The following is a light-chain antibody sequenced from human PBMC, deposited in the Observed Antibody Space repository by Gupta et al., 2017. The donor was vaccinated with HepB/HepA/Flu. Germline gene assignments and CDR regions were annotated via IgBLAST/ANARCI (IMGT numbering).Light chain of an antibody. Sequence: QSVLTQPPSASGTPGQRVTISCSGSTSNIGSHYVYWYQHLPGAAPKLLIYSDVQRPSVVPARFSGSKSGTSASLPISGLPAEDEADYCFASCDTILRGWVFGGGTKLTVV. CDR1: TSNIGSHY. CDR2: SDV. V-gene: IGLV1-47*01. J-gene: IGLJ3*02. CDR3: ASCDTILRGWV.